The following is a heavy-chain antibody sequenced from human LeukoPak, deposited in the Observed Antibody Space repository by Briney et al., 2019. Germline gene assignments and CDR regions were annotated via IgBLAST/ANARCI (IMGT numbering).Heavy chain of an antibody. CDR1: GYTFTGYY. CDR2: INPKSGGT. Sequence: ASVKVSCKASGYTFTGYYMHWVRQAPGQGLEWMGWINPKSGGTNYAQKFQGRVTMTRDSSISTAYMELSSLGSDDAAVYYCARDSPSDYYDSSGYDYWGQGTLVTVSS. D-gene: IGHD3-22*01. V-gene: IGHV1-2*02. CDR3: ARDSPSDYYDSSGYDY. J-gene: IGHJ4*02.